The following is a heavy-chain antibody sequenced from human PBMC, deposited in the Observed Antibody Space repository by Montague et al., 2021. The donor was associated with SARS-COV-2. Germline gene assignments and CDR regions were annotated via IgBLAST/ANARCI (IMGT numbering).Heavy chain of an antibody. CDR3: AKFDIAVVVAANFDY. CDR2: ISGSGGST. V-gene: IGHV3-23*01. CDR1: GFTFSSYA. J-gene: IGHJ4*02. Sequence: SLRLSCAASGFTFSSYAMSWVRQAPGKGLEWVSAISGSGGSTYYADSVQGRFTISRDNSKNTLYLQMNSLRAEDTAVYYCAKFDIAVVVAANFDYWGQGTLVTVSS. D-gene: IGHD2-15*01.